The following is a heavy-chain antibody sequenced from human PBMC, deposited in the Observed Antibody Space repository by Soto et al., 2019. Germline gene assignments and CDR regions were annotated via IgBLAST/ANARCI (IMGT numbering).Heavy chain of an antibody. V-gene: IGHV3-64*01. J-gene: IGHJ3*02. CDR2: ISSNGGST. Sequence: GGSLRLSCAASGFTFSSYAMHWVRQAPGQGLEYVSAISSNGGSTYYANSVKGRFTISRDNSKNTLYLQMGSLRAEDIAVYYCARALGYAFDIWGQGTMVTVSS. CDR3: ARALGYAFDI. D-gene: IGHD7-27*01. CDR1: GFTFSSYA.